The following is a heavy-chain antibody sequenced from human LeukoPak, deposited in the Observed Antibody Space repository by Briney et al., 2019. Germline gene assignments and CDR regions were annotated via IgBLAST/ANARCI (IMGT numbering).Heavy chain of an antibody. Sequence: SLRLSCAASGFTFDDYAMHWVRQAPGKGLEGVSGIRWNSGSIGYADSVKGRFTISRDNAKNSLYLQMNSRRAEDTALYYCAKEVHYGSGGVLGYWGQGTLVTVSS. D-gene: IGHD3-10*01. CDR2: IRWNSGSI. CDR1: GFTFDDYA. J-gene: IGHJ4*02. V-gene: IGHV3-9*01. CDR3: AKEVHYGSGGVLGY.